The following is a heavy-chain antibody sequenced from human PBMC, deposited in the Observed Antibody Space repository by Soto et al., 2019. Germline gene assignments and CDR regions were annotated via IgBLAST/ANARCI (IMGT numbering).Heavy chain of an antibody. Sequence: GASVKVSCKASGYTFTSYGISWVRQAPGQGLEWMGWISAYNGNTNYAQKLQGRVTMTTDTSTSTAYMELRSLRSDDTAVYYCARVLLRQQLVENWFDPWGQGTLVTVSS. J-gene: IGHJ5*02. CDR2: ISAYNGNT. D-gene: IGHD6-13*01. CDR1: GYTFTSYG. V-gene: IGHV1-18*01. CDR3: ARVLLRQQLVENWFDP.